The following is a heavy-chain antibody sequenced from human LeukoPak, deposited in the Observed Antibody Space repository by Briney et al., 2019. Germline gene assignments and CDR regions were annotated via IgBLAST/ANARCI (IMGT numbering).Heavy chain of an antibody. V-gene: IGHV1-46*01. CDR3: ARDGKSVTIVGDAFDI. Sequence: ASVKVSCKASGYTFTSYYMHWVRQAPGQGLEWMGIINPSGGSTSYAQKFQGRVTMTRDTSTSTVYMELSSLRSEDTAVYYCARDGKSVTIVGDAFDIWGQGTMVTVSS. J-gene: IGHJ3*02. CDR1: GYTFTSYY. D-gene: IGHD4-17*01. CDR2: INPSGGST.